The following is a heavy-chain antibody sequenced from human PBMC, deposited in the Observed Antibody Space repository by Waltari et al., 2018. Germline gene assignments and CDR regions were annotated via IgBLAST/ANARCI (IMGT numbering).Heavy chain of an antibody. J-gene: IGHJ5*01. D-gene: IGHD4-17*01. V-gene: IGHV3-7*01. CDR1: GFPFSCYW. CDR3: ARDQMVTVTDDNWFDS. CDR2: INQDGNKL. Sequence: EVHLVESGVGLVQPGGSLSLSCPASGFPFSCYWMSWVRQAPGKGLEWVANINQDGNKLYYVDSVEGRFTISRDNAKNSLYLQMNSLRAEDTAVYYCARDQMVTVTDDNWFDSWGQGNLVTVSS.